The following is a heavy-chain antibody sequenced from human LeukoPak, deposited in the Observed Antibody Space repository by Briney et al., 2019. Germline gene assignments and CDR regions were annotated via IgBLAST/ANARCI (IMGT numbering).Heavy chain of an antibody. V-gene: IGHV3-48*03. Sequence: PGGSLRLSCAASGFTFSSYEMNWVRQAPGKGLEWVSYISSSGSTIYYADSVKGRFTISRDNAKNSLYLRMNSLRAEDTAVYYCARDRGGSDYGYWGQGTLVTVSS. CDR1: GFTFSSYE. D-gene: IGHD1-26*01. J-gene: IGHJ4*02. CDR2: ISSSGSTI. CDR3: ARDRGGSDYGY.